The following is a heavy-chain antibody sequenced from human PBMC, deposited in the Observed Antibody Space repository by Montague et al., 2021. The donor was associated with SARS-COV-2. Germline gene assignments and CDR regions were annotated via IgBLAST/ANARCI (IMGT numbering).Heavy chain of an antibody. D-gene: IGHD3-10*01. CDR1: GTSLSGYY. J-gene: IGHJ6*03. CDR3: ARLRDGVVPSPILGVGPYYSYYYMDV. V-gene: IGHV4-34*01. Sequence: SETLSITCAVHGTSLSGYYWNWIRQPPGKGLEWIGEINHGGSTKYSPSLKSRLTISADTSKNQFSLKLTSVAAADTAVYYCARLRDGVVPSPILGVGPYYSYYYMDVWGRGTTVTVSS. CDR2: INHGGST.